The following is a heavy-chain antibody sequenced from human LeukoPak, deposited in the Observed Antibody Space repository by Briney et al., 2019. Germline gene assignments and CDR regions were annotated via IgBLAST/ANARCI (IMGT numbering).Heavy chain of an antibody. D-gene: IGHD6-6*01. Sequence: PSETLSLTCTVSGGSISSYYWSWIRQPPGKGLEWIGYIYYSGSTNYNPSLKSRVTISVDTSKNQFSLKLGSVTAADTAVYYCARVDSSSSRGNYFDYWGLGTLVTVSS. CDR1: GGSISSYY. J-gene: IGHJ4*02. V-gene: IGHV4-59*01. CDR2: IYYSGST. CDR3: ARVDSSSSRGNYFDY.